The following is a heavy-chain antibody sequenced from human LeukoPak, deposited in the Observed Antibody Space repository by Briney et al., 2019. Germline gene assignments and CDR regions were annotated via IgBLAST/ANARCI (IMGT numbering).Heavy chain of an antibody. D-gene: IGHD3-22*01. Sequence: GGSLRLSCAASGFTFSSYAMHWVRQAPGKGLEWVAVISYDGSNKYYADSVKGRFTISRDNSKNTLYLQMNSLRAEDTAVYYCAKESGMIVPRWGQGTLVTVSS. J-gene: IGHJ1*01. CDR1: GFTFSSYA. V-gene: IGHV3-30-3*01. CDR2: ISYDGSNK. CDR3: AKESGMIVPR.